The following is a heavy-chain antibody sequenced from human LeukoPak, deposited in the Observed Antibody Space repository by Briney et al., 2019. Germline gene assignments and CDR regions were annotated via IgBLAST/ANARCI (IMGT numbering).Heavy chain of an antibody. Sequence: GGSLRLSCAASGFTVSSNYMSWVRQAPGKGLEWVSVIYRGGSTYYADSVKGRFTISRDNSKNTLYPQMNSLRAEDTALYYCARGRSEELAFDIWGQGTMVTVSS. J-gene: IGHJ3*02. CDR2: IYRGGST. D-gene: IGHD1-7*01. V-gene: IGHV3-53*01. CDR3: ARGRSEELAFDI. CDR1: GFTVSSNY.